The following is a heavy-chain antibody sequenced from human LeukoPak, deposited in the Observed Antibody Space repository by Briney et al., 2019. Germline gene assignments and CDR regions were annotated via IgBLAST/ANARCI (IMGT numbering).Heavy chain of an antibody. Sequence: ASVKVSCKASGGTFSSYAISWVRQAPGQGLEWMGGIIPILGIANYAQKFQGRVTITADKSTSTAYMELSSLRSEDTAVYYCAREQIRRWRLRSYYFDYWGQGTLVTVSS. J-gene: IGHJ4*02. CDR3: AREQIRRWRLRSYYFDY. V-gene: IGHV1-69*10. CDR1: GGTFSSYA. CDR2: IIPILGIA. D-gene: IGHD5-12*01.